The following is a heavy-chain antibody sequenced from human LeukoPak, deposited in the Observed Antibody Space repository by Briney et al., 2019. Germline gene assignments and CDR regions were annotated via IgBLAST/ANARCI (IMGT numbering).Heavy chain of an antibody. J-gene: IGHJ4*02. D-gene: IGHD3-10*01. CDR3: ARGFRDYYGSGSYYKSKYYFDY. Sequence: ASVKVSCKASGYTFTGYYMHWVRQAPGQGLEWMGWMNPNSGNTGYAQKFQGRVTMTRNTSIGTAYMELSSLRSEDTAVYYCARGFRDYYGSGSYYKSKYYFDYWGQGTLVTVSS. CDR1: GYTFTGYY. CDR2: MNPNSGNT. V-gene: IGHV1-8*02.